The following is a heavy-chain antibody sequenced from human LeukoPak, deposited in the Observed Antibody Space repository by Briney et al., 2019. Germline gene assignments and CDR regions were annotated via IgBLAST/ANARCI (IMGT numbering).Heavy chain of an antibody. J-gene: IGHJ5*02. D-gene: IGHD2-21*01. V-gene: IGHV3-48*02. Sequence: GGSLRLSCAASGFTFSRYRFHWVRQAPGKGLEWVAKIGTIGSNVDYADSVKGRFTISRDNAKNSLYSQMNSLRDEDTAVYYCARDNWVAIPGLYDPWGQGTLVTVSS. CDR2: IGTIGSNV. CDR1: GFTFSRYR. CDR3: ARDNWVAIPGLYDP.